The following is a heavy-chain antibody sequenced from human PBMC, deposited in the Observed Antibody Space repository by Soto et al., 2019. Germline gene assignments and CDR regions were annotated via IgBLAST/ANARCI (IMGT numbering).Heavy chain of an antibody. D-gene: IGHD5-12*01. J-gene: IGHJ4*02. Sequence: ASETLSLTCTVPEGSISSGGYYWSWIRQHPGKGLEWIGYIHNSGSTYKNPSLKSRVTISVDTSKNQFSLKLSSVTAADTAVYYSASGWLQFDYWGQGTLVTVSS. CDR1: EGSISSGGYY. CDR3: ASGWLQFDY. V-gene: IGHV4-31*03. CDR2: IHNSGST.